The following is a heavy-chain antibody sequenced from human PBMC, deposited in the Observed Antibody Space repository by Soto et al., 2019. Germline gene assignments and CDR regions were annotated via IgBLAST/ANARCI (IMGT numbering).Heavy chain of an antibody. CDR2: IYSSGTT. Sequence: SETLSLTCTVSSGSFSGYYWSWIRQPPGKGLEWIGYIYSSGTTNYNPSLKSRVTISVDTSKNQFSLKLSSVTAADTAVYYCVRGSGWYFYWGQGTLVTVS. D-gene: IGHD6-19*01. CDR3: VRGSGWYFY. V-gene: IGHV4-59*01. J-gene: IGHJ4*02. CDR1: SGSFSGYY.